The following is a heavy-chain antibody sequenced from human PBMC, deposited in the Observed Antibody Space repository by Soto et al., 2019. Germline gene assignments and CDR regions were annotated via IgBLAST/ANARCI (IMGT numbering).Heavy chain of an antibody. D-gene: IGHD6-13*01. Sequence: QVQLVESGGGVVQPGRSLRLSCAASGFTFSSYGMHWVRQAPGKGLEWVAVISYDGSNKYYADSVKGRFTISRDNSKNNLYLQMNSLRAEDTAVYYCAEGEGSSPHLDYWGQGTLVTVSS. CDR2: ISYDGSNK. CDR3: AEGEGSSPHLDY. V-gene: IGHV3-30*18. J-gene: IGHJ4*02. CDR1: GFTFSSYG.